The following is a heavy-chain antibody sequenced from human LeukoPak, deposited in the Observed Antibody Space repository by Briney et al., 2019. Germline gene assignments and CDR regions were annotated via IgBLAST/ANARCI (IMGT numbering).Heavy chain of an antibody. CDR1: GYTFTGYY. V-gene: IGHV1-2*02. D-gene: IGHD3-3*01. Sequence: ASVKVSCKASGYTFTGYYMHWVRQAPGQGLEWMGWINPNSGGTNYAQKFQGRVTMTRDTSISTAYMELSRLRSDDTAVYYCARDQGFWSGYYFDYWGLGTLVTVSS. J-gene: IGHJ4*02. CDR3: ARDQGFWSGYYFDY. CDR2: INPNSGGT.